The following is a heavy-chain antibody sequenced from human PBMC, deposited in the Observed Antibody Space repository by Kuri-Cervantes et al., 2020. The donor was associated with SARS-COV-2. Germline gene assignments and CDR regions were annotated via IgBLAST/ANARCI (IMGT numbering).Heavy chain of an antibody. CDR1: GYTLTELS. J-gene: IGHJ3*02. CDR3: ATGVPTRLFGEELKNDAFDI. D-gene: IGHD3-10*01. V-gene: IGHV1-24*01. CDR2: FGPEDGET. Sequence: ASVKVSCKVSGYTLTELSMHWVRQAPGKGLEWMGGFGPEDGETIYAQKFQGRVTMTEDTSTDTAHMELSSLRSEDTAMYYCATGVPTRLFGEELKNDAFDIWGQGTTVTVSS.